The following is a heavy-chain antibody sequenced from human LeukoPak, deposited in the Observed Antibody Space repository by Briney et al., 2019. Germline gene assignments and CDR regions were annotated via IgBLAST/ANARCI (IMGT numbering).Heavy chain of an antibody. CDR3: ARSVLRFLEWSRWYFDY. J-gene: IGHJ4*02. D-gene: IGHD3-3*01. V-gene: IGHV1-2*02. Sequence: ASVKVSCKASGYTFTSYYMHWVRQAPGQGLEWMGWINPNSGGTNYAQKFQGRVTMTRDTSISTAYMELSRLRSDDTAVYYCARSVLRFLEWSRWYFDYWGQGTLVTVPS. CDR1: GYTFTSYY. CDR2: INPNSGGT.